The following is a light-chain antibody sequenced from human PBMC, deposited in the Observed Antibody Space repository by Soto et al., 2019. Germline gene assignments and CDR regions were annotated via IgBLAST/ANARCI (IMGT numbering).Light chain of an antibody. Sequence: EIVMTQSPATLSVSPGERATLSCRASQSVTSNLAWYQQKPDQAPRLLIYGASTSATAIPGRFSGSGSGTEFTLTISSLQSEDFAIYYCQQYNNWPRTFGQGTKVAI. CDR3: QQYNNWPRT. J-gene: IGKJ1*01. CDR1: QSVTSN. V-gene: IGKV3-15*01. CDR2: GAS.